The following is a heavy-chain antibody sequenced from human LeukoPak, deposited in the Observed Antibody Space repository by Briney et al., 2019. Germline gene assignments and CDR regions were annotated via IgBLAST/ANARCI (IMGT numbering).Heavy chain of an antibody. V-gene: IGHV1-69*04. CDR3: ARVEGPPNSGSYPLDTY. CDR1: GGTFSSYA. Sequence: SVKVSCKASGGTFSSYAISWVRQAPGQGLEWMGRIIPILGIANYAQKFQGRVTITADKSTSTAYMELSSLRSEDTAVYYCARVEGPPNSGSYPLDTYWGQGTLVTVSS. J-gene: IGHJ4*02. CDR2: IIPILGIA. D-gene: IGHD1-26*01.